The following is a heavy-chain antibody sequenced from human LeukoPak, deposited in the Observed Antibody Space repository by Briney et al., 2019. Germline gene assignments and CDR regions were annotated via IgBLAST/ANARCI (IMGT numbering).Heavy chain of an antibody. Sequence: PGGSLRLSCVASGFTFSSYSMNWVRQAPGKGLEWVSSISSSSSYIYYADSVKGRFTISRDNAKNSLYLQMNSLRAEDTAVYYCARDGGGKYGMDVWGKGTTVTVSS. CDR2: ISSSSSYI. V-gene: IGHV3-21*01. CDR1: GFTFSSYS. J-gene: IGHJ6*04. D-gene: IGHD3-16*01. CDR3: ARDGGGKYGMDV.